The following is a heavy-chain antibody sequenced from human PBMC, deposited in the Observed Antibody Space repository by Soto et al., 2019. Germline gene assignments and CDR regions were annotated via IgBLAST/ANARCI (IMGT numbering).Heavy chain of an antibody. CDR2: IYYSGST. D-gene: IGHD2-2*01. J-gene: IGHJ3*02. CDR1: GGSISKYY. Sequence: QVQLQESGPGLVKPSETLSLICTVSGGSISKYYWSWIRQSPGKGLEWIGHIYYSGSTKYNPSLKSRVTISVVTAKNQFSLKLSSVTAADTAVYYCAIDSYCFNTNCYAPDAFDIWGQGTMVTVSS. CDR3: AIDSYCFNTNCYAPDAFDI. V-gene: IGHV4-59*01.